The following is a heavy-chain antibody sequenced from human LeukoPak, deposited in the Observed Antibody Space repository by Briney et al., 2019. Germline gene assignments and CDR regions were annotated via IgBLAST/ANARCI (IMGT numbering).Heavy chain of an antibody. V-gene: IGHV1-69*04. J-gene: IGHJ3*02. CDR2: IIPIFGIA. CDR3: ALGDPQNAFDI. D-gene: IGHD2-21*02. Sequence: ASVKVSCKASGGTFSSYAISWVRQAPGQGLEWMGRIIPIFGIANYAQKFQGRVTITADKSTSTAYMELSSLRSEDTAVYYCALGDPQNAFDIWGQGTMATVSS. CDR1: GGTFSSYA.